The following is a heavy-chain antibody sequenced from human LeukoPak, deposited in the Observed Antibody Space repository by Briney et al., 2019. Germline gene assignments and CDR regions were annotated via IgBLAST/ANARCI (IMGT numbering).Heavy chain of an antibody. CDR3: ARKHSGSLDY. CDR2: ISSSSSTI. Sequence: PGGSLRLSCAASGFTFSSYSMNWVRQAPGKGLEWVSYISSSSSTIDHADSVKGRFTISRDNAKNSLYLQMNSLRDEDTAVYYCARKHSGSLDYWGQGTLVTVSS. CDR1: GFTFSSYS. V-gene: IGHV3-48*02. J-gene: IGHJ4*02. D-gene: IGHD6-13*01.